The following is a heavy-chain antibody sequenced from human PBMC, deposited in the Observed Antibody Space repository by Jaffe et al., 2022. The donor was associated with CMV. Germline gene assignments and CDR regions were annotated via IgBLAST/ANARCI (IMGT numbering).Heavy chain of an antibody. CDR3: TTVPVVAAYYFDY. D-gene: IGHD2-15*01. V-gene: IGHV3-15*01. Sequence: EVQLVESGGGLVKPGGSLRLSCAASGFTFSNAWMSWVRQAPGKGLEWVGRIKSKTDGGTTDYAAPVKGRFTISRDDSKNTLYLQMNSLKTEDTAVYYCTTVPVVAAYYFDYWGQGTLVTVSS. CDR2: IKSKTDGGTT. CDR1: GFTFSNAW. J-gene: IGHJ4*02.